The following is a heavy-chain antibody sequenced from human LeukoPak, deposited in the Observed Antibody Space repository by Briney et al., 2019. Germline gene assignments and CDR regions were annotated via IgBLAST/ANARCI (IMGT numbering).Heavy chain of an antibody. Sequence: GESLKISCKGSGYSFTTYWIGWVRQMPGKGLEWMGIIYPGDSDTRYSPSFQGQVTISADKSISTAYLQWSSLKASDTAMYYCARPLIYSSGWYGLGYWGQGTLVTVSS. CDR3: ARPLIYSSGWYGLGY. V-gene: IGHV5-51*01. J-gene: IGHJ4*02. CDR2: IYPGDSDT. D-gene: IGHD6-19*01. CDR1: GYSFTTYW.